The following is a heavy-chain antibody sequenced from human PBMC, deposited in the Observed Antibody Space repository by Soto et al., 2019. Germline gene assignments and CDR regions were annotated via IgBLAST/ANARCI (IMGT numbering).Heavy chain of an antibody. Sequence: ASVKVSCKASGYTFTSYAMHWVRQAPGQRLEWMGWINAGNGNTKYSQKFRGRVTITRDTSASTAYMELSSLRSEDTAVYYCARARSGRFLEWLSRPNWFDPWGQGTLVTVSS. D-gene: IGHD3-3*01. J-gene: IGHJ5*02. CDR2: INAGNGNT. V-gene: IGHV1-3*01. CDR1: GYTFTSYA. CDR3: ARARSGRFLEWLSRPNWFDP.